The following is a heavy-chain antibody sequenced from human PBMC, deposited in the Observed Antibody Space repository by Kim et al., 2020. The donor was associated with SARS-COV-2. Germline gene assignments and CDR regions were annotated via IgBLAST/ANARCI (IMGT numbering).Heavy chain of an antibody. J-gene: IGHJ6*02. CDR1: GGTFSSYA. CDR3: ASPRVGLGSGYYSYGMDV. CDR2: IIPIFGTA. D-gene: IGHD3-3*01. V-gene: IGHV1-69*13. Sequence: SVKVSCKASGGTFSSYAISWVRQAPGQGLEWMGGIIPIFGTANYAQKFQGRVTITADESTSTAYMELSSLRSEDTAVYYCASPRVGLGSGYYSYGMDVWGQGTTVTVSS.